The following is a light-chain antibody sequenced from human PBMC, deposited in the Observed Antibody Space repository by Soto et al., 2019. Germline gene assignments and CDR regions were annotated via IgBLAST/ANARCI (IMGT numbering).Light chain of an antibody. J-gene: IGLJ2*01. CDR2: LNTDGSH. Sequence: QAVVTQSPSASASLGASVKLTCTLSSGHTTYAIAWHQQQPEKGPRYLMMLNTDGSHTTGDGIPDRFSGSSSGADRYLTISSLQSEDEADYYCQTWGTDTVVFGGGTKLTVL. CDR3: QTWGTDTVV. V-gene: IGLV4-69*01. CDR1: SGHTTYA.